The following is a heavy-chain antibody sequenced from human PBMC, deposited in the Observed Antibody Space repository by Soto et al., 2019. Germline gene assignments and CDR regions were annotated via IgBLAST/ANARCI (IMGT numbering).Heavy chain of an antibody. J-gene: IGHJ6*02. D-gene: IGHD6-13*01. CDR2: ISYDGSNK. CDR3: AKDHTSSSWYGLGYYYYYGMDV. CDR1: GFTFSSYG. V-gene: IGHV3-30*18. Sequence: QVQLVESGGGVVQPGRSLRLSCAASGFTFSSYGMHWVRQAPGKGLEWVAAISYDGSNKYYADSVKGRFTISRDNSKNTLYLQMNSLRAEDTAVYYCAKDHTSSSWYGLGYYYYYGMDVWGQGTTVTVSS.